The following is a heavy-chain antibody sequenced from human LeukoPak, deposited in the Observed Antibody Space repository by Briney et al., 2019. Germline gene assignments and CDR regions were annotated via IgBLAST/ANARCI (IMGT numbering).Heavy chain of an antibody. CDR3: ARGRYFDL. V-gene: IGHV4-39*01. J-gene: IGHJ2*01. CDR1: GGSISSSSYY. Sequence: SETLSLTCTVSGGSISSSSYYWGWIRQPPGKGLEWIGSIYYSGSTYYNPSLKSRVTISVDTSKNQFSLQLNSVTPEDTAVYYCARGRYFDLWGHGTLVTVSS. CDR2: IYYSGST.